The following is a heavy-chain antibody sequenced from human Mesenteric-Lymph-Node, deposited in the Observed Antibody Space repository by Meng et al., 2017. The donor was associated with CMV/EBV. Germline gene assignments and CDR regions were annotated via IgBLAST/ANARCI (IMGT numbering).Heavy chain of an antibody. Sequence: GSLRLSCTVSGYSISSGYYWGWIRQPPGKGLEWIGSIYHSGSTYYNPSLKSRVTISVDTSKNQFSLKLSSVTAADTAVYYCARNLYDFWSGYHYYFDYWGQGTLVTVSS. D-gene: IGHD3-3*01. CDR3: ARNLYDFWSGYHYYFDY. CDR1: GYSISSGYY. CDR2: IYHSGST. V-gene: IGHV4-38-2*02. J-gene: IGHJ4*02.